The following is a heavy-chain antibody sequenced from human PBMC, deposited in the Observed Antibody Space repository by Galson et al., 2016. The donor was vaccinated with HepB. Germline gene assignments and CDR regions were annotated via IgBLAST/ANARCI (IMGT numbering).Heavy chain of an antibody. CDR3: ARDPGFRNVMDV. D-gene: IGHD1-1*01. CDR1: GFNFSNHT. CDR2: ISYEGSNK. J-gene: IGHJ6*02. Sequence: SLRLSCAASGFNFSNHTMHWVRQAPGRGLEWVAAISYEGSNKYFADSVKGRFTISRDNSKNTLYLQMNSLRGEDTAVYYCARDPGFRNVMDVWGQGTPVTVSS. V-gene: IGHV3-30*14.